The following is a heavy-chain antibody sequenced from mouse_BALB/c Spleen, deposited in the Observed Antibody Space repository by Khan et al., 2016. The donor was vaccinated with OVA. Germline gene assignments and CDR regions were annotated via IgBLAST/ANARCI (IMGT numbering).Heavy chain of an antibody. D-gene: IGHD1-2*01. CDR1: GFTFTDYY. J-gene: IGHJ4*01. Sequence: VELVEAGGGLVQPGDSLRLSGAISGFTFTDYYMSWVRQPPGKAIEWLGFIRNKANYLTTEYITYVKSRFTIFRDNSQSILNHHMNTMTAEDSATYFCSRDWVHYSGCAALDYSGRASSFTVSS. V-gene: IGHV7-3*02. CDR3: SRDWVHYSGCAALDY. CDR2: IRNKANYLTT.